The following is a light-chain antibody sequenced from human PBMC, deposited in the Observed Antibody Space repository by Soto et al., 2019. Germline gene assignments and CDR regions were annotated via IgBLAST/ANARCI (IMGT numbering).Light chain of an antibody. CDR1: QSLSSRN. Sequence: ELVLTQSPSTLSLSPGERATLSCRARQSLSSRNLAWYQQKPGQAPRPLIYGVSSRATGIPARFSGSGSGTDFTLTISSLEPEDFAVYYCQQRSNWPPWTFGQGTKVDIK. CDR3: QQRSNWPPWT. J-gene: IGKJ1*01. CDR2: GVS. V-gene: IGKV3-11*01.